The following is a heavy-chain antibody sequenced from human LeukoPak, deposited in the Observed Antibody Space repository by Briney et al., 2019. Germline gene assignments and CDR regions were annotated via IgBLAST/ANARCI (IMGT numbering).Heavy chain of an antibody. V-gene: IGHV4-59*01. CDR2: IYYSGST. D-gene: IGHD5-24*01. Sequence: SETLSLTCTVSGGSISSYYWSWIRQPPGKGLEWIGYIYYSGSTNYNPSLKSRVTISVDTSKNQFSLKLSSVTAADTAVYYCARDMGKEEMAYYYYMDVWGKGTTVTVSS. J-gene: IGHJ6*03. CDR1: GGSISSYY. CDR3: ARDMGKEEMAYYYYMDV.